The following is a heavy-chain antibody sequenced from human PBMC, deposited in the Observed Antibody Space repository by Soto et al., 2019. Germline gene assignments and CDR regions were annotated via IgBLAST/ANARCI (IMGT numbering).Heavy chain of an antibody. CDR2: TSHDGDLK. J-gene: IGHJ4*03. CDR1: GFTFNSYV. V-gene: IGHV3-30-3*01. D-gene: IGHD3-3*01. CDR3: AREGYYDFTSGRFSGYFDI. Sequence: QVQLVESGGGVVQPGGSLRLSCAASGFTFNSYVIHWVRQAPGRGLEWVAVTSHDGDLKLFAESVKGRFTISRDNSKNPIDPQMVSLRVDDMAVYYCAREGYYDFTSGRFSGYFDIWGQGTLVTVSS.